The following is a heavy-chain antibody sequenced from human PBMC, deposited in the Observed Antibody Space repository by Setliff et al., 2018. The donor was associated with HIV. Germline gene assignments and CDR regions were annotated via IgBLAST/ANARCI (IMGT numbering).Heavy chain of an antibody. V-gene: IGHV3-9*01. D-gene: IGHD3-22*01. Sequence: GGSLRLSCVVSGFTFDDYAMHWVRQAPGKGLEWVSSISWNSGSIGYADSVKGRFTISRDNAKNSLYLQMNSLRAEDTALYYCARDDYYYDTSGYYLSYYYYMDVWGKGTTVTVSS. J-gene: IGHJ6*03. CDR3: ARDDYYYDTSGYYLSYYYYMDV. CDR2: ISWNSGSI. CDR1: GFTFDDYA.